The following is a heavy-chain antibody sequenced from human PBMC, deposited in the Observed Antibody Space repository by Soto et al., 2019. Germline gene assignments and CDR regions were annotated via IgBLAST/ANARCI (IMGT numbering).Heavy chain of an antibody. V-gene: IGHV4-30-4*01. CDR2: IYYSGST. CDR3: ARQGYYYGSGSYYNIAFDI. Sequence: PSETLSLTCTVTGGSISNGDYSWAWLRQPPGKGLEWIGHIYYSGSTYYNPSRKSRVTISVDRSRNEFSLELTSVTAADTAVYYCARQGYYYGSGSYYNIAFDIWGQGTMVTVSS. D-gene: IGHD3-10*01. J-gene: IGHJ3*02. CDR1: GGSISNGDYS.